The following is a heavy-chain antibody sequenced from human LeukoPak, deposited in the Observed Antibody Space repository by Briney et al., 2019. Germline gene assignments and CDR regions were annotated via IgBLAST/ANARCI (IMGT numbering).Heavy chain of an antibody. V-gene: IGHV4-34*01. CDR3: AREGINWAFDY. CDR2: INHSGST. J-gene: IGHJ4*02. CDR1: GGSFSGYY. D-gene: IGHD7-27*01. Sequence: SETLSLTCAVYGGSFSGYYWSWIRQPPGKGLEWIGEINHSGSTNYNPSLKSRVTISVDTSKNQFSLKLSPVTAADTAVYYCAREGINWAFDYWGQGTLVTVSS.